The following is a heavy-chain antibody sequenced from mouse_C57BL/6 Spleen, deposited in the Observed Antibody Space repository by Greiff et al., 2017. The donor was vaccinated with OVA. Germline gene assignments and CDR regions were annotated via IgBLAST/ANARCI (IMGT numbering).Heavy chain of an antibody. CDR3: ARRRTMEGYFDV. CDR1: GYAFSSSW. V-gene: IGHV1-82*01. Sequence: VQVVESGPELVKPGASVKISCKASGYAFSSSWMNWVKQRPGKGLEWIGRIYPGDGDTNYNGKFKGKATLTADKSSSTAYMQLSSLTSEDSAVYFCARRRTMEGYFDVWGTGTTVTVSS. J-gene: IGHJ1*03. D-gene: IGHD1-1*02. CDR2: IYPGDGDT.